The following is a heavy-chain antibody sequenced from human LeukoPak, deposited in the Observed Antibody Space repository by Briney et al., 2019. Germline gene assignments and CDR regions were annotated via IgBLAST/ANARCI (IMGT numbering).Heavy chain of an antibody. CDR2: ISGSGAKT. V-gene: IGHV3-23*01. CDR3: AKVAYSSSSDLGNSLGFDY. D-gene: IGHD6-6*01. J-gene: IGHJ4*02. CDR1: GFSFTNFA. Sequence: GGSLRLSCVASGFSFTNFAMSWVRQAPGRGLEWVPVISGSGAKTYYADSVKGRFTISRDNSKNTLYLQMNGLRADDTAVYYCAKVAYSSSSDLGNSLGFDYWGQGSLVTVSS.